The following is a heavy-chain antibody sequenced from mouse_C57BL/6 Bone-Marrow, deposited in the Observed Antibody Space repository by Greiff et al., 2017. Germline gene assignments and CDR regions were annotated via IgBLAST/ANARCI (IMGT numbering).Heavy chain of an antibody. CDR2: IRNKANNHAT. Sequence: EVKVVESGGGLVQPGGSMKLSCAASGFTFSDAWMDWVRQSPEKGLEWVAEIRNKANNHATYYAESVKGRFTISRDDSKSSVYLQMNSLRAEDTGIYYCTRRGLWLRRGYWYFDVWGTGTTVTVSS. V-gene: IGHV6-6*01. CDR3: TRRGLWLRRGYWYFDV. D-gene: IGHD2-2*01. J-gene: IGHJ1*03. CDR1: GFTFSDAW.